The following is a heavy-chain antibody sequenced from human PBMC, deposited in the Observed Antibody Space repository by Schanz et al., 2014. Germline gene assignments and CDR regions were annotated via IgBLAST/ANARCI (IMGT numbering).Heavy chain of an antibody. CDR2: MIGSGSSV. D-gene: IGHD3-22*01. CDR3: AKDGRLPYYGTGSDFDY. V-gene: IGHV3-23*04. CDR1: GFTFSIYG. J-gene: IGHJ4*02. Sequence: EVRLVESGGGLIKPGGSLRLSCAASGFTFSIYGMSWVRQAPGKGLEWVSRMIGSGSSVFYADSVKGRFTISRDNLKNTVYLQMNSLRAGDTAVYYCAKDGRLPYYGTGSDFDYWGQGTLVAVSS.